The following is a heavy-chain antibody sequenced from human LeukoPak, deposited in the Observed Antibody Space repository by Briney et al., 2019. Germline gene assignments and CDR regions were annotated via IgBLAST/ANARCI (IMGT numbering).Heavy chain of an antibody. Sequence: PSETLSLTCTVSGGSISSSSYYWGWIRQPPGKGLEWIGSIYYSGSTYYNPSLKSRVTISVDTSKNQFSLKLSSVIAADTAVYYCASKRGLRYDAFDIWGQGTMVTVSS. V-gene: IGHV4-39*01. CDR2: IYYSGST. J-gene: IGHJ3*02. D-gene: IGHD3-10*01. CDR3: ASKRGLRYDAFDI. CDR1: GGSISSSSYY.